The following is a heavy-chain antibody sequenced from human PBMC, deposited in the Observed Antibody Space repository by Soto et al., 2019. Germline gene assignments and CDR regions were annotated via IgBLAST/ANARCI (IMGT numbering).Heavy chain of an antibody. CDR3: ARETTVTPQTREFDY. CDR1: GGSISSGGYY. J-gene: IGHJ4*02. V-gene: IGHV4-31*03. Sequence: TSETLSLTCTVSGGSISSGGYYWSWIRQHPGKGLEWIGYIYYSGSTYYNPSLKSRVTISVDTSKNQFSLKLSSVTAADTAVYYCARETTVTPQTREFDYWGQGTLVTVSS. CDR2: IYYSGST. D-gene: IGHD4-17*01.